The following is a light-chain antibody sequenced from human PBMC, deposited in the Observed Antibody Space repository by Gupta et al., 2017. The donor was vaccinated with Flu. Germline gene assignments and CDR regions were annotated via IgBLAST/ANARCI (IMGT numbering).Light chain of an antibody. Sequence: QPVLTQPPSVSGAPGQRIIISCSGSGSNIGADYGVHWYQQLPGTAPKLIIYHNINRPSGVPDRFSGSRSGASASLAISGLPPEDEAVYYCQSYDTMWSGSDWVFGGGTRVTVL. CDR3: QSYDTMWSGSDWV. V-gene: IGLV1-40*01. CDR1: GSNIGADYG. J-gene: IGLJ3*02. CDR2: HNI.